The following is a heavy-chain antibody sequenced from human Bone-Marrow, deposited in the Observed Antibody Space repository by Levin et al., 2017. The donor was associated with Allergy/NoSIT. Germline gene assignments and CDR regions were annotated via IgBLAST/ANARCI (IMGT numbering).Heavy chain of an antibody. CDR3: AGDRYGTATV. D-gene: IGHD2-15*01. V-gene: IGHV3-53*01. CDR1: GFTVSFNY. Sequence: GGSLRLSCAISGFTVSFNYMSWVRQAPGKGLEWVSVIYSGAGGNSYYTDSVKGRFTISRDTSRNTLFLQMNSLRPDDTAVYFCAGDRYGTATVWGQGILVTVSS. CDR2: IYSGAGGNS. J-gene: IGHJ4*02.